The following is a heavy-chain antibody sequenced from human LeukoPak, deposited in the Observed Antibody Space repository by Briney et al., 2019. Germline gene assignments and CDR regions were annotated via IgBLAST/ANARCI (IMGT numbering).Heavy chain of an antibody. D-gene: IGHD2-15*01. CDR1: EFTFSSYA. J-gene: IGHJ4*02. CDR3: AREECDGGSCIGDY. V-gene: IGHV3-30-3*01. Sequence: GGSLRLSCAASEFTFSSYAMHWVRQAPGKGLEWVAVISYDGSNKYYADSVKGRFTISRDNSKNTLYLQMNSPRAEDTAVYYCAREECDGGSCIGDYWGQGTLVTVSS. CDR2: ISYDGSNK.